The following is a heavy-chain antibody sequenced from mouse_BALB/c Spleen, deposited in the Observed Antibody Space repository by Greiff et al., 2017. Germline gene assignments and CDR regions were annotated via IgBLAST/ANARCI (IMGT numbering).Heavy chain of an antibody. D-gene: IGHD1-1*01. J-gene: IGHJ2*01. Sequence: EVKVVESGGGLVKPGGSLKLSCAASGFTFSSYAMSWVRQTPEKRLEWVASISSGGSTYYPDSVKGRFTISRDNARNILYLQMSSLRSEDTAMYYCARGGASAYGSFDYWGQGTTLTVSS. CDR2: ISSGGST. V-gene: IGHV5-6-5*01. CDR3: ARGGASAYGSFDY. CDR1: GFTFSSYA.